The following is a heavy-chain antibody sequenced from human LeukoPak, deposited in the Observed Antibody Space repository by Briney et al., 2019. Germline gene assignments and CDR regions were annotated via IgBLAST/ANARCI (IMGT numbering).Heavy chain of an antibody. CDR1: GYTFPNYW. J-gene: IGHJ4*02. CDR3: ARPQDELTPHFDY. CDR2: IFPGNSDT. V-gene: IGHV5-51*01. D-gene: IGHD1-14*01. Sequence: GESLKISCKGSGYTFPNYWIAWERQMPGKGLEWMGIIFPGNSDTRYGPSFEGQVTLSADKSINTAYLQWGSLKASDTAIYYCARPQDELTPHFDYWGQGTLVTVSS.